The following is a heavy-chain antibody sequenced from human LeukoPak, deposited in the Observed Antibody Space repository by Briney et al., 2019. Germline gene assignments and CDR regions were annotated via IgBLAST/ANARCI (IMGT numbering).Heavy chain of an antibody. J-gene: IGHJ4*01. CDR1: GFTFSSYG. CDR3: SRDLSRFGELFNY. Sequence: GGSLRLSCAASGFTFSSYGMHGVRQAPGKGLEWVALIWYAGSNKYYADSVKGRFTISRDNSKKTLYMHMNTMRDEGTAVYCCSRDLSRFGELFNYRGQGSLVTVSA. V-gene: IGHV3-33*01. CDR2: IWYAGSNK. D-gene: IGHD3-10*01.